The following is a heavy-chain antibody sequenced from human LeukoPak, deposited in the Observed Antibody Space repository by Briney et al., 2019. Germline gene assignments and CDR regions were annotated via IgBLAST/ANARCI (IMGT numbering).Heavy chain of an antibody. D-gene: IGHD2-15*01. V-gene: IGHV3-23*01. Sequence: PGGSLRLSCAASGFTFSSYAMSWVRQAPGKGLDWVSAISGSGGSTYYADSVKGRFTISRDNSKNTLYLQMNSLRAEDTAVYYCANSPLGWASVFDYWGQGTLVTVSS. CDR2: ISGSGGST. J-gene: IGHJ4*02. CDR3: ANSPLGWASVFDY. CDR1: GFTFSSYA.